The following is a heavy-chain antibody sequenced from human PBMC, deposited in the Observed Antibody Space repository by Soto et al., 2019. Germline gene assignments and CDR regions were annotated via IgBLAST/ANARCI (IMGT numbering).Heavy chain of an antibody. J-gene: IGHJ4*02. CDR2: IYYSGST. D-gene: IGHD3-16*01. CDR3: AGKGDYGAWFSRY. CDR1: GGSISSGDYY. Sequence: QVQLQESGPGLVKPSQTLSLTCTVTGGSISSGDYYWSWTRQPPGKLLEWIVYIYYSGSTYYTPSLKSRVSNRVDAAKNRFSLKLCSVTAADAAVDYCAGKGDYGAWFSRYWGQRTLVTVSS. V-gene: IGHV4-30-4*01.